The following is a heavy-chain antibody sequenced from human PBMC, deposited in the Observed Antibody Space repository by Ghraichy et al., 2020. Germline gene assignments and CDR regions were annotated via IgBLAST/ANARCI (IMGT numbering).Heavy chain of an antibody. CDR3: AKGWTTVTPGRHGMDV. D-gene: IGHD4-11*01. Sequence: GGSLRLSCAASGFTFSSYEMNWVRQAPGKGLEWVSYISSSGSTIYYADSVKGRFTTSRDNAKNSLYLQMNSLRAEDTAVYYCAKGWTTVTPGRHGMDVWGQGTTVTVSS. J-gene: IGHJ6*02. CDR2: ISSSGSTI. V-gene: IGHV3-48*03. CDR1: GFTFSSYE.